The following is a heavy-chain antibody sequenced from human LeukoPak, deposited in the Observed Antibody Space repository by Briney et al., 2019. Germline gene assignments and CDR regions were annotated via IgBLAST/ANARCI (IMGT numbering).Heavy chain of an antibody. D-gene: IGHD3-16*02. Sequence: GASVKVSCKASGGSSAISWVRQAPGQGLEWMGRIIPILGIANYAQKFQGRVTITADKSTSTAYMELRSLRSDDTAVYYCARVGIMITFGGVIVPAYYFDYWGQGTLVTVSS. V-gene: IGHV1-69*04. CDR1: GGSSA. J-gene: IGHJ4*02. CDR3: ARVGIMITFGGVIVPAYYFDY. CDR2: IIPILGIA.